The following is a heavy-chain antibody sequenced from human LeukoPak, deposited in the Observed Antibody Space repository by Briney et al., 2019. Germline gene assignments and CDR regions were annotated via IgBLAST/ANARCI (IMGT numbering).Heavy chain of an antibody. D-gene: IGHD3-22*01. V-gene: IGHV3-48*01. CDR3: ARDHRTYYYDSSGYSDY. CDR1: GSTFSSYS. J-gene: IGHJ3*01. CDR2: ISSSSSTI. Sequence: GGSLRLSCAASGSTFSSYSMNWVRQAPGKGLEWVSYISSSSSTIYYADSVKGRFTISRDNAKNSLYLQMNSLRAEDTAVYYCARDHRTYYYDSSGYSDYWGQGTMVTVSS.